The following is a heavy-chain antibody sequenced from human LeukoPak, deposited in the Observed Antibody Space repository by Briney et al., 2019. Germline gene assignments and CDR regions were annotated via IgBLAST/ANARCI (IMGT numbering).Heavy chain of an antibody. CDR2: MNPNSGNT. CDR1: GYTFTSYD. Sequence: ASVKVSCKASGYTFTSYDINWVRQATGQGLEWMGWMNPNSGNTGYAQKFQGRVTMTRNPSISTAYMELSSLRSEDTAVYYCARRGRRFLEWLPKRNVNYYGMDVWGQGTTVTVSS. D-gene: IGHD3-3*01. V-gene: IGHV1-8*01. J-gene: IGHJ6*02. CDR3: ARRGRRFLEWLPKRNVNYYGMDV.